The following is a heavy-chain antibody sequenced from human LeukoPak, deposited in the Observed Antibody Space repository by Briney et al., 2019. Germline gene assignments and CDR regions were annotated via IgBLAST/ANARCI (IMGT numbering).Heavy chain of an antibody. CDR3: ARAQYSYGYVVYYYYCMDV. V-gene: IGHV1-2*02. D-gene: IGHD5-18*01. J-gene: IGHJ6*03. CDR2: IKPNSGGT. Sequence: ASVKVSCKASGYTFTGYYMHWVRQAPGQGLEWMGWIKPNSGGTNYAQKFQGRVTMTRDTSISTAYMELSRLRSDDTAVYYCARAQYSYGYVVYYYYCMDVWGKGTTVTISS. CDR1: GYTFTGYY.